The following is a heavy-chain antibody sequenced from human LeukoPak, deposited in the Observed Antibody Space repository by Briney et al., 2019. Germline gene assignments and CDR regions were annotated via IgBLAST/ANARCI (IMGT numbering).Heavy chain of an antibody. J-gene: IGHJ5*02. CDR3: ARDPQDITIFGVAWNWFDP. V-gene: IGHV1-2*02. CDR1: GYTFTGYY. Sequence: VASVKVSCKASGYTFTGYYMHWVRQAPGQGLEWMGWINPNSGGTNYAQKFQGRVTMTRDTSISTAYMELSRLRSDDTAVYYCARDPQDITIFGVAWNWFDPWGQGTLVTVSS. CDR2: INPNSGGT. D-gene: IGHD3-3*01.